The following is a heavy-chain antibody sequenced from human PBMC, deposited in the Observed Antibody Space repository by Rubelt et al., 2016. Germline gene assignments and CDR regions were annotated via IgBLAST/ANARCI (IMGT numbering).Heavy chain of an antibody. J-gene: IGHJ4*02. Sequence: QVQLQQWGAGLLKPSETLSLTCAVYGGSFSGYYWSWIRQPPGKGLEWIGEINHSGSTNYNPSHKSRVTISVDTFKNQFSLKLSSVTAADTAVYYCARVTGGSSDYWGQGTLVTVSS. CDR2: INHSGST. CDR3: ARVTGGSSDY. CDR1: GGSFSGYY. D-gene: IGHD3-16*01. V-gene: IGHV4-34*01.